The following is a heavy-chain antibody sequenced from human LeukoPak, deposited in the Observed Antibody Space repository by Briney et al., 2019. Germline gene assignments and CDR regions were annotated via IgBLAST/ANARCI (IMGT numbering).Heavy chain of an antibody. CDR2: ISGSGGST. CDR1: GFTFSSYW. V-gene: IGHV3-23*01. Sequence: PGGSLRLSCAASGFTFSSYWMHWVRQAPGKGLVWVSAISGSGGSTYYADSVKGRFTISRDNSKNTLYLQMNSLRAEDTAVYYCAKAYDFWSGINWFDPWGQGTLVTVSS. J-gene: IGHJ5*02. D-gene: IGHD3-3*01. CDR3: AKAYDFWSGINWFDP.